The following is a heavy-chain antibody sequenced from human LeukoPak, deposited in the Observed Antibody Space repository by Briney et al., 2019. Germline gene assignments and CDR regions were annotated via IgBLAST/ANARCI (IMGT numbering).Heavy chain of an antibody. CDR1: GYTFTGYY. V-gene: IGHV1-2*06. J-gene: IGHJ4*02. CDR3: ARVKYYYDSSGYYPFDY. D-gene: IGHD3-22*01. Sequence: ASVKVSCKASGYTFTGYYMHWVRQPPGQGLEWMGRINPNSGGTNYAQKFQGRVTMTRDTSISTAYMELSRLRSDDTAVYYCARVKYYYDSSGYYPFDYWGQGTLVTVSS. CDR2: INPNSGGT.